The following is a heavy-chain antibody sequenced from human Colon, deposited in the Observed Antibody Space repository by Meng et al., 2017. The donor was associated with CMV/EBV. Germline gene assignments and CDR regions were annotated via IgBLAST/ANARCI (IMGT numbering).Heavy chain of an antibody. CDR3: VRVVVVPLDYYTMDV. D-gene: IGHD3-10*02. V-gene: IGHV1-18*01. Sequence: ASVKVSCKASGYTFTRNDITWVRQAPGQGPEWMGWISPYNGNTNYAQRLQGRVTMTTDTSTSTVYMELRSLRSDDTAVYYCVRVVVVPLDYYTMDVWGQGTTVTVSS. CDR1: GYTFTRND. CDR2: ISPYNGNT. J-gene: IGHJ6*02.